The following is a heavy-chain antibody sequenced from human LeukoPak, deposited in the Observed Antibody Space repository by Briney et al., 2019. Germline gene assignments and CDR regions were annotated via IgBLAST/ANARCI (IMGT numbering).Heavy chain of an antibody. V-gene: IGHV1-69*04. J-gene: IGHJ4*02. D-gene: IGHD3-22*01. CDR3: ASPPADYYDSRDYFDY. Sequence: SVKVSCKASGGTFSSYVISWVRQAPGQGLEWMGRIIPILGIANYAQKFQGRVTITADKSTSTAYMELSSLRSEDTAVYYCASPPADYYDSRDYFDYWGQGTLATVSS. CDR2: IIPILGIA. CDR1: GGTFSSYV.